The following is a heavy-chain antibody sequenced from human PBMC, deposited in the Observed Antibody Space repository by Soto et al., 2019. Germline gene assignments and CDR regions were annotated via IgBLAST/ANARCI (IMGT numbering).Heavy chain of an antibody. D-gene: IGHD1-1*01. V-gene: IGHV3-9*01. CDR3: AKDASITTTYLAH. Sequence: EVQLVESGGGLVQPGRSLRLSCAASGFTFDDYAMHWVRQAPGKGLEWVSSISWNSGNIDYADSVKGRFTVSRDNAKNSFYLHISSLRSEDTALYYCAKDASITTTYLAHWGQGTLVTVSS. CDR1: GFTFDDYA. J-gene: IGHJ4*02. CDR2: ISWNSGNI.